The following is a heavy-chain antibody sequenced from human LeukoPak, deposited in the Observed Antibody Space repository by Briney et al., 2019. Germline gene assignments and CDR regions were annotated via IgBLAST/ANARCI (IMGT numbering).Heavy chain of an antibody. CDR1: GFTFSSYA. D-gene: IGHD2-2*01. CDR2: ISGSGGST. CDR3: ARGGRDCSSTSCYPSPTSDFDY. J-gene: IGHJ4*02. V-gene: IGHV3-23*01. Sequence: GGSLRLSCAASGFTFSSYAMSWVRQAPGKGLEWVSAISGSGGSTYYADSVKGRFTISRDNAKNSLYLQMNSLRAEDTAVYHCARGGRDCSSTSCYPSPTSDFDYWGQGTLVTVSS.